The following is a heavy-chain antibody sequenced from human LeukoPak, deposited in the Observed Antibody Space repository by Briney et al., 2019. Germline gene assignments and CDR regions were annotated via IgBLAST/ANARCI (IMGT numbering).Heavy chain of an antibody. CDR2: ISVSSSGTI. CDR3: ARYRVVLITNKNYCFDY. Sequence: PGGSLRLSCAASGFTFSSYSMNWVRQAPGKGLEWVSYISVSSSGTIYYADSVKGRFTISRDNSRNTVYLQMNSLRAEDTAVYFCARYRVVLITNKNYCFDYWGQGTLVTVSS. D-gene: IGHD3-22*01. CDR1: GFTFSSYS. V-gene: IGHV3-48*01. J-gene: IGHJ4*02.